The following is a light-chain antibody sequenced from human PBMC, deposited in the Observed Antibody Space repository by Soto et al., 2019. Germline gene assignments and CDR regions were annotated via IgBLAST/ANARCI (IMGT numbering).Light chain of an antibody. Sequence: QSALTQPASVSGSPGQSITISCTGTSCDIGSYNLLSWYQHHPGKAPKVMIYEVTKRPSGVSDRFSGSKSGNTASLTISGLQAEDEADYYCSSYADSVTVLFGGGTKVTVL. J-gene: IGLJ2*01. CDR2: EVT. V-gene: IGLV2-23*02. CDR1: SCDIGSYNL. CDR3: SSYADSVTVL.